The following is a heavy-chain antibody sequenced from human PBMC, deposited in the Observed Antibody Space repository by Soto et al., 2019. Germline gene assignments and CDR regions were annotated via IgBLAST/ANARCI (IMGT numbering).Heavy chain of an antibody. CDR2: ISGSGVST. Sequence: PGGSLRISCAASGFTFSSYALGWVRQAPGRGLECVSAISGSGVSTFYADSVKGRFTISRDTSKNTLYLQMNTLTAEDTAVYYCAKDHRIWGRLVEYMDVWGQGTTVTVSS. D-gene: IGHD3-10*01. CDR3: AKDHRIWGRLVEYMDV. V-gene: IGHV3-23*01. J-gene: IGHJ6*02. CDR1: GFTFSSYA.